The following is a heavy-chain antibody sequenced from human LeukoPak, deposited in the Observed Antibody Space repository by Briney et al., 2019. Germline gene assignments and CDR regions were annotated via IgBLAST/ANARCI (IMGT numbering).Heavy chain of an antibody. J-gene: IGHJ4*02. D-gene: IGHD3-22*01. CDR2: ISGSGGST. Sequence: GGSLRLSCAASGFTFSSYAVSWVRQAPGKGLEWVSAISGSGGSTYYADSVKGRFTISRDNSKNTLYLQMNSLRAEDTAVYYCAKVPHYYYDSSGYYSDYWGQGTLVTVSS. CDR1: GFTFSSYA. V-gene: IGHV3-23*01. CDR3: AKVPHYYYDSSGYYSDY.